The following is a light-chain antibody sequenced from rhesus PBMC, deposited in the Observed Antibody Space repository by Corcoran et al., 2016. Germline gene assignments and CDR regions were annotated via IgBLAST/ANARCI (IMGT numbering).Light chain of an antibody. CDR2: KAS. J-gene: IGKJ2*01. V-gene: IGKV1-21*01. Sequence: DIQMTQSPSSLSASVGDRVTITCRASQGISSWLAWFQQKPGKAPKLLLYKASTLHSGVPSRFSGSGSGTDFTIAISSLQPEDVATYDCQQYNSAPYSFGQGTKVEIK. CDR3: QQYNSAPYS. CDR1: QGISSW.